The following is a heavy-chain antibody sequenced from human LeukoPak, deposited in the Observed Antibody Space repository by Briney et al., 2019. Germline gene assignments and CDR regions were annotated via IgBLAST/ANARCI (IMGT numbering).Heavy chain of an antibody. Sequence: ASVKVSCKASGYTFTGYYIHWVRQAPGQGLEWMGYINPNTGGTNYAQKFQGRVTVTRDTSIGTAYMELSSLRSDDTAVYHCARDKIGVAGTGFDFWGQGTLVTVSS. J-gene: IGHJ4*02. D-gene: IGHD6-19*01. CDR1: GYTFTGYY. CDR3: ARDKIGVAGTGFDF. V-gene: IGHV1-2*02. CDR2: INPNTGGT.